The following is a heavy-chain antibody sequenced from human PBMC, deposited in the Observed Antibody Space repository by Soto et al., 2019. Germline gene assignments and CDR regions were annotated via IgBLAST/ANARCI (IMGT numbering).Heavy chain of an antibody. CDR1: GYTFTSYA. CDR2: INAGNGNT. Sequence: ASVKVSCKASGYTFTSYAMHWVRQAPGQRLEWMGWINAGNGNTKYSQKFQGRVTITRDTSASTAYMGLSSLRSEDTAVYYCARGELMGNWFDPWGQGTLVTVSS. D-gene: IGHD3-16*01. J-gene: IGHJ5*02. CDR3: ARGELMGNWFDP. V-gene: IGHV1-3*01.